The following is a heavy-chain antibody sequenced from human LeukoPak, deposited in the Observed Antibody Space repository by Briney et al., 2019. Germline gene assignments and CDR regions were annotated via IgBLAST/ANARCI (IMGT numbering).Heavy chain of an antibody. D-gene: IGHD6-13*01. V-gene: IGHV4-59*08. CDR2: IYYSGST. CDR1: GGSISSYY. CDR3: ARHLFAAAAPPHFDY. Sequence: PSETLSLTCTVSGGSISSYYWSWIRQPPGKGLEWIGYIYYSGSTNYNPSLKSRVTISVDTSKNQFFLKLSSVTAADTAVYYCARHLFAAAAPPHFDYWGQGTLVTVSS. J-gene: IGHJ4*02.